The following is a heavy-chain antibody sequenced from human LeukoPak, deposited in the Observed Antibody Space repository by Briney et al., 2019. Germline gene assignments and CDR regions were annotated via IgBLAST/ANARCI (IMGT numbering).Heavy chain of an antibody. D-gene: IGHD3-22*01. J-gene: IGHJ4*02. CDR1: GYTFTSYE. V-gene: IGHV1-8*01. CDR2: MNPNSGDT. Sequence: GASVKVSCKASGYTFTSYEISWVRQATGQGLEWMGWMNPNSGDTAYAQKFQGRITMTRGTSISTAYMELSGLRSEDTAVYYCARGLGTYDSSELTWPMISFWGQGTLVTVSS. CDR3: ARGLGTYDSSELTWPMISF.